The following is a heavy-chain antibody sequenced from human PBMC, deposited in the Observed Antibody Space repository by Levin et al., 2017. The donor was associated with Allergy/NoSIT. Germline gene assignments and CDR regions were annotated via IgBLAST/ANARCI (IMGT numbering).Heavy chain of an antibody. D-gene: IGHD3-3*02. CDR2: ISENGSTI. J-gene: IGHJ3*01. CDR3: ARVKASKAFSFDL. CDR1: GFTLSSDW. Sequence: PGGSLRLSCTTSGFTLSSDWMHWVRQAPGKGLVWVSRISENGSTINYADSVRGRFTISRDDAKNTMYMQMNSLTDEDTAMYYCARVKASKAFSFDLWGQGTMVIVSS. V-gene: IGHV3-74*01.